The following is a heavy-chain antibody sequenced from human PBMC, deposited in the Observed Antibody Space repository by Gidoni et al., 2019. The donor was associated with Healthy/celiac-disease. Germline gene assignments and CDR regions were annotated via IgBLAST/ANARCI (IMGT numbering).Heavy chain of an antibody. CDR3: ARGRCKIAYCGGDWRGYGMDV. CDR2: INPSGGST. Sequence: QVQLVQSGAEVKKPGASVKVSCKASGYTFTSYYMHWVRQAPGQGLEWMGIINPSGGSTSYAQKFQGRVTMTRDTSTSTVYMELSSLRSEDTAVYYCARGRCKIAYCGGDWRGYGMDVWGQGTTVTVSS. J-gene: IGHJ6*02. V-gene: IGHV1-46*01. D-gene: IGHD2-21*02. CDR1: GYTFTSYY.